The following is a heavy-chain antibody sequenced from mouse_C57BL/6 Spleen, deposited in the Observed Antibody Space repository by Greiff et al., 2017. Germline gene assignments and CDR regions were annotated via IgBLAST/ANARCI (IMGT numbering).Heavy chain of an antibody. J-gene: IGHJ4*01. V-gene: IGHV1-61*01. D-gene: IGHD2-2*01. CDR2: IYPSDSET. CDR1: GYTFTSYW. CDR3: ARRYYGYDMNYYAMDY. Sequence: QVQLQQPGAELVRPGSSVKLSCKASGYTFTSYWMDWVKQRPGQGLEWIGNIYPSDSETHYNQKFKDKATLTVDKSSSTAYMQLSSLTSEDSAVYYCARRYYGYDMNYYAMDYWGQGTSVTVSS.